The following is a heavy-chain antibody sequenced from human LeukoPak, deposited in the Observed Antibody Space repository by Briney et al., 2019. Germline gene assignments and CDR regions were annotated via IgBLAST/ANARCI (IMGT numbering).Heavy chain of an antibody. V-gene: IGHV1-8*01. CDR1: GYTFTSYD. CDR3: ARLRAAPDY. J-gene: IGHJ4*02. Sequence: ASVTVSCKASGYTFTSYDINWVRQATGQGLEWMGWMNPNSGNTGYAQKFQGRVTMTRSTSISTAYMELSRLRSDDTAVYYCARLRAAPDYWGQGTLVTVSS. D-gene: IGHD3-3*01. CDR2: MNPNSGNT.